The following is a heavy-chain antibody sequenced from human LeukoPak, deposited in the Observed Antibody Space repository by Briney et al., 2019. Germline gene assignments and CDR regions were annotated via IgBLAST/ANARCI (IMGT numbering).Heavy chain of an antibody. CDR1: GFTVSNMY. J-gene: IGHJ4*02. Sequence: GGSLRLSCAPSGFTVSNMYMSWVRQAPGKGLEWVSVIYSGGSTHYADSVKGRFTISRDNSKKTLYIQMNSLRAEDTAVYYCARAWGPYPYFDYWGQGTLVTVSS. D-gene: IGHD3-16*01. V-gene: IGHV3-66*01. CDR3: ARAWGPYPYFDY. CDR2: IYSGGST.